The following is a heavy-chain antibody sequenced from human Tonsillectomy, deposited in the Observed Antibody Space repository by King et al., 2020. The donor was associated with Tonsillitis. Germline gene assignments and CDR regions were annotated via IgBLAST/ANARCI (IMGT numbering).Heavy chain of an antibody. CDR1: GGSISSSGYY. Sequence: QLQESGPGLVKPSETLSLTCTVSGGSISSSGYYCGWIRQPPGKGLEWIGRMYYSGSSYYNPSLRSRVTLSVDTSKNQFSLNLSSVTAADTAVYYCARHVQYFYDSSGYSPGHVHYFDYWGQGTLVTVSS. J-gene: IGHJ4*02. CDR2: MYYSGSS. V-gene: IGHV4-39*01. D-gene: IGHD3-22*01. CDR3: ARHVQYFYDSSGYSPGHVHYFDY.